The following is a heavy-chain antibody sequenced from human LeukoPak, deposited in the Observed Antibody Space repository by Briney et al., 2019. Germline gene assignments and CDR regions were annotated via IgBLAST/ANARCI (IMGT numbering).Heavy chain of an antibody. V-gene: IGHV4-61*02. CDR1: GGSISSSSYY. CDR3: ARDRVAVVTPGSWFDP. D-gene: IGHD4-23*01. CDR2: IYTSGST. J-gene: IGHJ5*02. Sequence: PSETLSLTCTVSGGSISSSSYYWSWIRQPAGKGLEWIGRIYTSGSTNCNPSLKSRVTISVDTSKNQFSLKLSSVTAADTAVYYCARDRVAVVTPGSWFDPWGQGTLVTVSS.